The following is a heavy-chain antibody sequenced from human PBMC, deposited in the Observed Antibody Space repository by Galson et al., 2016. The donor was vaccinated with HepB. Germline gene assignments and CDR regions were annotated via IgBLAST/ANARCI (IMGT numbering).Heavy chain of an antibody. CDR3: ARSYDIFRPMDV. CDR1: GDSMTSGTYY. Sequence: TLSLTCTVSGDSMTSGTYYWNWVRQSAGRGLEWIGRVYTSGISNYNPSFESRVTIELDTSKNQFFLNVKSVTASDTAVYYCARSYDIFRPMDVWGEGTTVIVSS. D-gene: IGHD3-9*01. CDR2: VYTSGIS. J-gene: IGHJ6*04. V-gene: IGHV4-61*02.